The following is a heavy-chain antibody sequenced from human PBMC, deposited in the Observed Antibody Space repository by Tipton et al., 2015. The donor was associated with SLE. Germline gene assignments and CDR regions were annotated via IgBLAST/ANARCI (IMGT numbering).Heavy chain of an antibody. V-gene: IGHV4-59*08. Sequence: TLSLTCTVSGGSISSYYWSWIRQPPGKGLEWIGYIYYSGSTNYNPSLKSRVTISVDTSKNQFSLKLSSVTAADTAVYYCARHPSGYYYFDYWGQGTLVTASS. CDR2: IYYSGST. CDR3: ARHPSGYYYFDY. CDR1: GGSISSYY. D-gene: IGHD3-22*01. J-gene: IGHJ4*02.